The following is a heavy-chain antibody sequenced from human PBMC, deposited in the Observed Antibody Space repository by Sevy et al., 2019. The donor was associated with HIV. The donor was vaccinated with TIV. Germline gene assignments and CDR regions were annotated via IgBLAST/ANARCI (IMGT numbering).Heavy chain of an antibody. J-gene: IGHJ4*02. D-gene: IGHD6-19*01. Sequence: GGSLRLSCAASGFSISGYGMHWVRQAPGKGLEWVAVIWYDGTNREYVDSVKGRFTISRDNSKNTLYLQMNSLRVEDTVVYYCAREDIRVAGIGYYFHSWGQGTLVTVSS. CDR2: IWYDGTNR. CDR1: GFSISGYG. CDR3: AREDIRVAGIGYYFHS. V-gene: IGHV3-33*01.